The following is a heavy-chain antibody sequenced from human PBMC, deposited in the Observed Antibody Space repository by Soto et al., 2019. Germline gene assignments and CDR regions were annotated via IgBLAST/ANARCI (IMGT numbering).Heavy chain of an antibody. CDR1: GFSFSIYA. D-gene: IGHD4-17*01. Sequence: GGSLRLSCAASGFSFSIYAMTWVRQAPGKGLEWVSAISESDDTYYADSVKGRFTISRDNSKNTLYLQMDSLRAEDTAVYYCARPNDYGDYPIRRPYNYWGQGALVTVSS. CDR3: ARPNDYGDYPIRRPYNY. CDR2: ISESDDT. V-gene: IGHV3-23*01. J-gene: IGHJ4*02.